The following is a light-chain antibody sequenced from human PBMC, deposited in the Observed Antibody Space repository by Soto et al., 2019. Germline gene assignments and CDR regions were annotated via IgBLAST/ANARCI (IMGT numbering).Light chain of an antibody. CDR3: QQRRNWQVT. J-gene: IGKJ5*01. Sequence: EIVLTHSPATLSLSPWEIATLSCRASQSVSSYLAWYQQKPGQAPRLLIYDASNRATGIPARFSGSGSGTDFTLTISSLEPEDFAVYYCQQRRNWQVTFGQGTRLEIK. CDR1: QSVSSY. V-gene: IGKV3-11*01. CDR2: DAS.